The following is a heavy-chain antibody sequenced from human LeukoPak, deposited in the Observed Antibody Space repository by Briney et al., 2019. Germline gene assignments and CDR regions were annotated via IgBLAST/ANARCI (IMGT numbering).Heavy chain of an antibody. Sequence: SETLSLTCTVSGGSISSYYWSWIRQPPGKGLEWIGYIYYSGSTNYNPSLKSRVTISVDTSKNQFSLKLSSVTAADTAVYCCARGDYVWGSLDYWGQGTLVTVSS. D-gene: IGHD3-16*01. CDR1: GGSISSYY. CDR3: ARGDYVWGSLDY. J-gene: IGHJ4*02. V-gene: IGHV4-59*01. CDR2: IYYSGST.